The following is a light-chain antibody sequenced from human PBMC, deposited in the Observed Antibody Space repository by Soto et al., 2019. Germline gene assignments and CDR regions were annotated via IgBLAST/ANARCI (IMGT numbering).Light chain of an antibody. CDR1: QSVLYSSNNKNY. J-gene: IGKJ5*01. Sequence: DIVMTQSPDWLAVSLGERGTINCKSSQSVLYSSNNKNYLAWYQQKPGQPPKLLISWASTRESGVPDRFSGSGSGTDFTLTISRLQAEDVAVYYCQQYYGIPYTFGQGTRLEIK. V-gene: IGKV4-1*01. CDR3: QQYYGIPYT. CDR2: WAS.